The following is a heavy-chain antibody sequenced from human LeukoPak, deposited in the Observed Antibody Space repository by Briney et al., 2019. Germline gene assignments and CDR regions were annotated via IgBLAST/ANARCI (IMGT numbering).Heavy chain of an antibody. V-gene: IGHV3-21*04. CDR2: ISSSGSYI. CDR3: ARDLSAGYSSNWYDY. Sequence: GGSLRLSCVASGYPFSSYSMNWVRQAPGKGLEWVSSISSSGSYIYYADSVKGRFTISRENAKNSLYLQMNSLRAEDTAVYYCARDLSAGYSSNWYDYWGQGTLVTVSS. J-gene: IGHJ5*01. D-gene: IGHD6-13*01. CDR1: GYPFSSYS.